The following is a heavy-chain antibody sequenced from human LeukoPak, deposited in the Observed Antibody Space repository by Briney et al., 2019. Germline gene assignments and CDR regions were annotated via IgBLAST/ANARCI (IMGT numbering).Heavy chain of an antibody. V-gene: IGHV3-48*02. Sequence: GGSLRLSCAAPGFSLGSYSMNWVRQAPGKGLEWISYITNSGSVMYYADSVRGRFTISRDNAKNSLYLQMNSLRDEDTAVYYCARTSAGSYYNFDCWGQGTLVTVSS. D-gene: IGHD3-10*01. J-gene: IGHJ4*02. CDR2: ITNSGSVM. CDR1: GFSLGSYS. CDR3: ARTSAGSYYNFDC.